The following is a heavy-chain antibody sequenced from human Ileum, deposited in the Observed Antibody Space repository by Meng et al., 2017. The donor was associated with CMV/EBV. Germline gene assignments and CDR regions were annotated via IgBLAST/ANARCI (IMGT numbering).Heavy chain of an antibody. CDR2: ISGSGITT. V-gene: IGHV3-23*01. CDR1: GFTFSNYA. Sequence: GESLKISCAASGFTFSNYAMSWVRQAPGKGLVWVSLISGSGITTYYADSVKGRFTISRDNSKNTLYLQVNILRAEDTAVYYCATTDYDSWRLFDYWAQG. CDR3: ATTDYDSWRLFDY. D-gene: IGHD3-3*01. J-gene: IGHJ4*02.